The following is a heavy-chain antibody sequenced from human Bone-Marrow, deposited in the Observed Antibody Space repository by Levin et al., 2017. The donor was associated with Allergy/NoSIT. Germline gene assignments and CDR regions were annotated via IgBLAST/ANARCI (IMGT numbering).Heavy chain of an antibody. D-gene: IGHD2-15*01. Sequence: LSLTCAASGFTFSNAWMSWVRQAPGKGLEWVGRVKSKTDGGTTDYAAPVKGRFTISRDDSKNTLYVQMNSLKSEDTAVYYCTTGDCTGGSCYSVVHWGQGTLVTVSS. CDR3: TTGDCTGGSCYSVVH. CDR2: VKSKTDGGTT. CDR1: GFTFSNAW. V-gene: IGHV3-15*01. J-gene: IGHJ4*02.